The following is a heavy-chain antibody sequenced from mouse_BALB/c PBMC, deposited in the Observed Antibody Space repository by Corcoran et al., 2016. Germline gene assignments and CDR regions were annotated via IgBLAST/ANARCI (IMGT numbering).Heavy chain of an antibody. Sequence: QIQMQQAGHELVKPGASVQISCKASGYSFTSYYIHWVKQRPGQGLEWSGWICPGSGNTKSNEKFKGKATMPADTSSSTAYMQLSSLTSEDSEVYFCARRDGSSLMDYWCQGTSVTVSS. CDR1: GYSFTSYY. CDR2: ICPGSGNT. V-gene: IGHV1-66*01. J-gene: IGHJ4*01. CDR3: ARRDGSSLMDY. D-gene: IGHD1-1*01.